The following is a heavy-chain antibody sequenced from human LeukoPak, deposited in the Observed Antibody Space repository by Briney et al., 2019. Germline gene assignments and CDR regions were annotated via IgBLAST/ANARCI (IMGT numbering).Heavy chain of an antibody. J-gene: IGHJ3*02. CDR2: ISYDGSNK. CDR1: GFTFSSYA. D-gene: IGHD2-15*01. V-gene: IGHV3-30-3*01. CDR3: ARVEFGWWGAFDI. Sequence: GGSLRLSCAASGFTFSSYAMHWVRQAPGKGLEWVAVISYDGSNKYYTDSVKGRFTISRDNSKNTLYLQMNSLRAEDTAVYYCARVEFGWWGAFDIWGQGTMVTVSS.